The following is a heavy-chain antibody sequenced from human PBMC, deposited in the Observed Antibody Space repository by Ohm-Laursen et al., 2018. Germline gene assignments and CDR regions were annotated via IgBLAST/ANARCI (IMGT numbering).Heavy chain of an antibody. Sequence: GSLRLSCPASGFIFSNSDMNWVHQAPGKGPEWVSGISWNGSRTHYADSVKGRFIISRDNSRNTLYLQMNSLRAEDTAVYYCARTFRDYYYYGMDVWGQGTTVTVSS. V-gene: IGHV3-35*01. CDR1: GFIFSNSD. D-gene: IGHD3-10*01. CDR2: ISWNGSRT. CDR3: ARTFRDYYYYGMDV. J-gene: IGHJ6*02.